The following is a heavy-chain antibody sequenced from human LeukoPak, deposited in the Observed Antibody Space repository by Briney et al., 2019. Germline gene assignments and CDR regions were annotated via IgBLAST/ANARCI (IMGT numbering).Heavy chain of an antibody. V-gene: IGHV3-21*01. D-gene: IGHD4-23*01. CDR3: ARDTVVTSPTWAFDI. CDR1: GFTFSSYS. Sequence: GGSLRLSCAASGFTFSSYSMNWVRQAPGKGLEWVSSISSSSSYIYYADSVKGRFTISRDNAKNSLYLQMNSLRAEDTAVYYCARDTVVTSPTWAFDIWGQGTMVTVSS. J-gene: IGHJ3*02. CDR2: ISSSSSYI.